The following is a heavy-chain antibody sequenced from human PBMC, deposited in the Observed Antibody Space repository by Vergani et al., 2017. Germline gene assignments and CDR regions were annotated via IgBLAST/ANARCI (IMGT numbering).Heavy chain of an antibody. V-gene: IGHV1-8*01. J-gene: IGHJ3*02. CDR3: ARVSVAAAGNDAFDI. Sequence: QVQLVQSGAEVKKPGASVKVSCKASGYTFTSYDINWVRQATGQGLEWMGWMNPNSGNTGYAQKFQGRVTMTRNTSISTAYMELSSLRTEETAVYYCARVSVAAAGNDAFDIWGQGTMVTVSS. CDR2: MNPNSGNT. CDR1: GYTFTSYD. D-gene: IGHD6-13*01.